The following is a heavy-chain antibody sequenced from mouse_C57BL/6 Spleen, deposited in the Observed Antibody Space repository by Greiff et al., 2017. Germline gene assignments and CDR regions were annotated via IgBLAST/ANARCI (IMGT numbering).Heavy chain of an antibody. CDR3: ARKAAYGRGAMDD. V-gene: IGHV1-82*01. CDR2: IYPGDGDT. CDR1: GYAFSSSW. Sequence: QVQLQQSGPELVKPGASVKISCKASGYAFSSSWMNWVKQRPGQGLEWIGRIYPGDGDTNYNGKFKGKATLTADKSSSTAYMQLSSLTSEDSAVYFCARKAAYGRGAMDDWGQGTSVTVSS. J-gene: IGHJ4*01. D-gene: IGHD1-1*01.